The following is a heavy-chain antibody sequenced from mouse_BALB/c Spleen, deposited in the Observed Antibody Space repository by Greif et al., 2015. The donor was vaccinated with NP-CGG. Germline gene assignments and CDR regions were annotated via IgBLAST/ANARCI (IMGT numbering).Heavy chain of an antibody. CDR2: INPSSGYT. CDR1: GYTFTSYT. Sequence: VKLMESGAELARPGASVKMSCKASGYTFTSYTMHWVKQRPGQGLEWIGYINPSSGYTNYNQKFKDKATLTADKSSSTAYMQLSSLTSEDSAVYYCARRDTTGPFYAMDYWGQGTSVTVSP. J-gene: IGHJ4*01. CDR3: ARRDTTGPFYAMDY. D-gene: IGHD2-12*01. V-gene: IGHV1-4*01.